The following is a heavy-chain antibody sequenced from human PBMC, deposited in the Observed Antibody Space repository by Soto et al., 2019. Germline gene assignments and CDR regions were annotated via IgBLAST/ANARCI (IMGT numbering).Heavy chain of an antibody. J-gene: IGHJ3*02. CDR2: IYWDDNK. CDR3: ARKGTVLLPFDI. V-gene: IGHV2-5*02. D-gene: IGHD4-17*01. Sequence: QITLKESGPTLVKPTQTLTLTCTFSGFSLSTRGVGVGWIRQPPGKALEWLALIYWDDNKHYSPSLKSSLTITKDTSKDQVVLTMTNVDPVDTATYYCARKGTVLLPFDIWGQGTMVTVSS. CDR1: GFSLSTRGVG.